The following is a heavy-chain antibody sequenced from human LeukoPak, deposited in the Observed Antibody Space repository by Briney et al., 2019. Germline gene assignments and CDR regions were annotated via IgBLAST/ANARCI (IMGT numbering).Heavy chain of an antibody. CDR3: ARGGGDYDFWSGYYSGQDAFDI. D-gene: IGHD3-3*01. CDR2: ISPSGGST. Sequence: GASVKVSCKASGYTFTSYYMHWVRQAPGQGLEWMGIISPSGGSTSYAQKFQGRVTMTRDTSTSTVYMELSSLRSEDTAVYYCARGGGDYDFWSGYYSGQDAFDIWGQGTMVTVSS. V-gene: IGHV1-46*01. J-gene: IGHJ3*02. CDR1: GYTFTSYY.